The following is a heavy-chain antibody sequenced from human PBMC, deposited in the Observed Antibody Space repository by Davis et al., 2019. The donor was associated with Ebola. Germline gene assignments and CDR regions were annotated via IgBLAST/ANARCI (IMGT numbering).Heavy chain of an antibody. J-gene: IGHJ6*02. CDR3: AREGGITGTTKRRYYYYGMDV. CDR1: GYTFTSYD. Sequence: ASVKVSCKASGYTFTSYDINWVRQATGQGLEWMGWMNPNSGNTGYAQKFQGRVTMTRNTSISTAYMELSSLRSEDTAVYYCAREGGITGTTKRRYYYYGMDVWGQGTTVTVSS. D-gene: IGHD1-20*01. V-gene: IGHV1-8*01. CDR2: MNPNSGNT.